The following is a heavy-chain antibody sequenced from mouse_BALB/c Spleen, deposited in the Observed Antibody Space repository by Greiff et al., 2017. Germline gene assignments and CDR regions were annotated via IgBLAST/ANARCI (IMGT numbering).Heavy chain of an antibody. CDR1: GYAFSSSW. D-gene: IGHD1-1*01. V-gene: IGHV1-82*01. Sequence: VQLQQSGPELVKPGASVKISCKASGYAFSSSWMNWVKQRPGQGLEWIGRIYPGDGDTNYNGKFKGKATLTADKSSSTAYMQLSSLTSVDSAVYFCARSEGRLLRGLDYWGQGTTRTVSS. J-gene: IGHJ2*01. CDR2: IYPGDGDT. CDR3: ARSEGRLLRGLDY.